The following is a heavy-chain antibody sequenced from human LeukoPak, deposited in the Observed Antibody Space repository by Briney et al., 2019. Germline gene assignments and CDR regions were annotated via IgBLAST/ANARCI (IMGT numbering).Heavy chain of an antibody. CDR1: GFTFSSYG. V-gene: IGHV3-33*01. Sequence: GGSLRLSCAASGFTFSSYGMHWVRQAPGKGLEWVAVIWYDGSNKYYADSVKGRFTISRDNSKNTLYLQMNSLRAEDTAVYYCAREVKPCSGGSCYSGYFQHWGQGTLVTVSS. CDR2: IWYDGSNK. CDR3: AREVKPCSGGSCYSGYFQH. J-gene: IGHJ1*01. D-gene: IGHD2-15*01.